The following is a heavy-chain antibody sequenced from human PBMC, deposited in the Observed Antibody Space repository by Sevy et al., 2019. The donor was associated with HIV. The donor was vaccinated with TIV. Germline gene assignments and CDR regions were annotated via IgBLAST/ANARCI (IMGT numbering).Heavy chain of an antibody. V-gene: IGHV3-30*18. D-gene: IGHD3-10*01. J-gene: IGHJ1*01. CDR1: GFTFSSYA. Sequence: GGSLRLSCAASGFTFSSYAIHWVRQAPGKGLEWVAVISYDGNNKYYADSVQGRFTVSRDNSKNTLYVQMNSLRAAETAVYYCAKDHNLWSEGGFLHHWGQGTLVTVSS. CDR3: AKDHNLWSEGGFLHH. CDR2: ISYDGNNK.